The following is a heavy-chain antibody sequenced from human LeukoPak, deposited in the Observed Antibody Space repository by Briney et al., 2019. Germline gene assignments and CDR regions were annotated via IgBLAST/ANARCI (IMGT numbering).Heavy chain of an antibody. CDR2: INYKGGTT. J-gene: IGHJ4*02. D-gene: IGHD2/OR15-2a*01. Sequence: PGGSLRLSCAASGFTLSSFSMHWVRQSPGRGLEYVSAINYKGGTTYYADSVKGRFTISRDNSKNTLSLQMTSLRVEDTAVYYCSNSPPTYGDLDYWGQGTLVTVSS. CDR1: GFTLSSFS. CDR3: SNSPPTYGDLDY. V-gene: IGHV3-64*02.